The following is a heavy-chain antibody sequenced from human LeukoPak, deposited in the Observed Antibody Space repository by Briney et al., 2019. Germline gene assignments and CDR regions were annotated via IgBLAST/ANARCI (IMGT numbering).Heavy chain of an antibody. CDR1: GFTFSSYG. CDR3: AKDEASSFDY. Sequence: GGSLRLSCAASGFTFSSYGMHWVRQAPGKGLEWVAVISYDGSNKYYADSVKGRFTISRDNSKNTLYLQMNSLRAEDTAVYYCAKDEASSFDYWGQGTLVTVSS. CDR2: ISYDGSNK. D-gene: IGHD6-6*01. J-gene: IGHJ4*02. V-gene: IGHV3-30*18.